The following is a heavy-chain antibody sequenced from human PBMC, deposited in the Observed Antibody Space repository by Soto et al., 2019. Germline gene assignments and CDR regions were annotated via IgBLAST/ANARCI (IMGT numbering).Heavy chain of an antibody. V-gene: IGHV3-9*01. CDR3: AKETQANLGTGAFDF. Sequence: PGGSLRLSCAASGFTFDDYAMHWVRQATGKGLEWVSGVNWNSVSVAYADFVKGRFTISRDNAKNSLYLQIDSLTTEDTAIYFCAKETQANLGTGAFDFWGQGALVTVSS. CDR2: VNWNSVSV. CDR1: GFTFDDYA. J-gene: IGHJ4*02. D-gene: IGHD7-27*01.